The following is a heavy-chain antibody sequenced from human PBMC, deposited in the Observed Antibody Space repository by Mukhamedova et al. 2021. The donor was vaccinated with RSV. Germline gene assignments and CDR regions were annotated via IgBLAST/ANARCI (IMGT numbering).Heavy chain of an antibody. J-gene: IGHJ4*02. CDR2: GDGVKT. D-gene: IGHD7-27*01. V-gene: IGHV3-43*02. CDR3: VKDIGLGNWGSGFDS. Sequence: GDGVKTEYTGPVKGRFTISRDNSKNSLYLQMNNLTPEDTAMYYCVKDIGLGNWGSGFDSWGQGTLVTVSA.